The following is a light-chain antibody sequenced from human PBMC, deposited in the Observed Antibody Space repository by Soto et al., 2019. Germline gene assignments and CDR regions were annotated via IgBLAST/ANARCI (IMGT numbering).Light chain of an antibody. V-gene: IGKV2-24*01. Sequence: DVVMTQTPLPSPVTLGQPASLSCRSSQSLAHSDGNTYLSWLHQRPGQPPRLLIYKVSNRLSGVPDRFSGSGAGTDFTRRISRVEAEDVGIYYCMQATYFPRTFGQGTTVEIK. CDR2: KVS. J-gene: IGKJ1*01. CDR1: QSLAHSDGNTY. CDR3: MQATYFPRT.